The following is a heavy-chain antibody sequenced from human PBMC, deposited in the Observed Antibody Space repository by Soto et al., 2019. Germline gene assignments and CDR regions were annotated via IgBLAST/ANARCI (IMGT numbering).Heavy chain of an antibody. CDR3: ARDDRYCSGGSCSKIFDY. CDR1: GFTFSSYW. Sequence: PGGSLRLSCAASGFTFSSYWMSWVRQAPGKGLEWVANIKQDGSEKYYVDSVKGRFTISRDNAKNSLYLQMNSLRAEDTAVYYCARDDRYCSGGSCSKIFDYLGQGTLVTVSS. CDR2: IKQDGSEK. J-gene: IGHJ4*02. D-gene: IGHD2-15*01. V-gene: IGHV3-7*01.